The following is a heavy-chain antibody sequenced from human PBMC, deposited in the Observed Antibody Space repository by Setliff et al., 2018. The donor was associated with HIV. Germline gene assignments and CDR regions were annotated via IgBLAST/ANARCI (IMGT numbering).Heavy chain of an antibody. J-gene: IGHJ6*03. CDR2: IYYSGST. CDR1: GGSISSHY. Sequence: SETLSLTCTVSGGSISSHYWSWIRQPPGKGLERIGYIYYSGSTNYNHSLKSRVTIPVDTSKNQFSLKLSSVTAADTAVYYCARGRLRPQTYYYYYHMDVWGKGTTVTVSS. V-gene: IGHV4-59*11. D-gene: IGHD2-15*01. CDR3: ARGRLRPQTYYYYYHMDV.